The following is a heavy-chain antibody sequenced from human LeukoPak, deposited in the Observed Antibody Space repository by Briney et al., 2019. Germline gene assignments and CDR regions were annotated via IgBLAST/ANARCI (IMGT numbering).Heavy chain of an antibody. D-gene: IGHD2-15*01. J-gene: IGHJ4*02. V-gene: IGHV3-74*01. CDR3: VRRRGGPGYDY. CDR1: GFSFSSSW. CDR2: INSDGTTT. Sequence: GRSLRLSCAASGFSFSSSWMHWVRQAPGKGLVWVSRINSDGTTTTYADSVKGRFTISRDNAKNTLDVQMNSLRAEHTAVYYCVRRRGGPGYDYWGQGTLVIVSS.